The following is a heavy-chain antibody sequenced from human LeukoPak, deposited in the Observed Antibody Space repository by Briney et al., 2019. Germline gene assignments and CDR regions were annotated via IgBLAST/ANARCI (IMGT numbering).Heavy chain of an antibody. Sequence: GGSLRLSCAASGFTFSSYSMNWVRKAPGKGLEWVSSISSSSSYIYYADSVKGRFTISRDNAKNSLYLQMNSLRAEDMAVYYCARDLASYCGGDCQGIIAFDIWGQGTMVTVPS. CDR1: GFTFSSYS. CDR3: ARDLASYCGGDCQGIIAFDI. D-gene: IGHD2-21*02. V-gene: IGHV3-21*01. CDR2: ISSSSSYI. J-gene: IGHJ3*02.